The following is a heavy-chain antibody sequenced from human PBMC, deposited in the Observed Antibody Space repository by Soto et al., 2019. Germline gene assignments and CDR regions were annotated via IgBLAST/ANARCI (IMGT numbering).Heavy chain of an antibody. CDR2: TSPAGSST. J-gene: IGHJ4*02. Sequence: PGGSLRLSCAASGFTVTSYCMHWVRQAPGKGLVWVSRTSPAGSSTYYADFVRGRFTISKDTAKNTLYLQINSLGAEDTAVYYCARGNTVYGNFDYWGQGTLVTVSS. D-gene: IGHD5-12*01. V-gene: IGHV3-74*01. CDR1: GFTVTSYC. CDR3: ARGNTVYGNFDY.